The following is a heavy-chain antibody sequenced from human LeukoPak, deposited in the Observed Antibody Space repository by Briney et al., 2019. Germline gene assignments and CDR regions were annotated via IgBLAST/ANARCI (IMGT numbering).Heavy chain of an antibody. CDR1: GGSISSYY. CDR3: AREEVVAAMGAFDI. J-gene: IGHJ3*02. Sequence: SETLSLTCTVSGGSISSYYWSWIRQPPGKGLEWIGYIYYSGSTNYNPSLKSRVTISVDTSKNQFSLKLSSVTAADTAVYYCAREEVVAAMGAFDIWGRGTMVTVSS. CDR2: IYYSGST. D-gene: IGHD2-15*01. V-gene: IGHV4-59*01.